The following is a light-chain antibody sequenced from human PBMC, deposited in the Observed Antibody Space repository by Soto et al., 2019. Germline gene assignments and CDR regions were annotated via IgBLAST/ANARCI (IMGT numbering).Light chain of an antibody. CDR3: QQYNNWPET. V-gene: IGKV3-20*01. CDR2: VAS. CDR1: QSVSSSY. Sequence: EIVLTQSPGTLSLSPGERATLSCRASQSVSSSYLAWYQQKPGQAPRLLIYVASSRATGIPDRFSGSGSGTEFTLTISSLQSEDFAVYYCQQYNNWPETFAQGTKVDIK. J-gene: IGKJ1*01.